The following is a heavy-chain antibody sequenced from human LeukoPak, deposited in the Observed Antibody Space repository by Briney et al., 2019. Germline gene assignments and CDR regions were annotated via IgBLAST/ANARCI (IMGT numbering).Heavy chain of an antibody. Sequence: ASVKVSCKASGYTFTGYYMHWVRQAPGQGLEWMGWINPNSGGTNYAQKFQGWVTMTRDTSISTAYMELSRLRSDDTAVYYCARVSRYYYGSGPLDPWGQGTLDTVSS. CDR1: GYTFTGYY. D-gene: IGHD3-10*01. CDR3: ARVSRYYYGSGPLDP. J-gene: IGHJ5*02. CDR2: INPNSGGT. V-gene: IGHV1-2*04.